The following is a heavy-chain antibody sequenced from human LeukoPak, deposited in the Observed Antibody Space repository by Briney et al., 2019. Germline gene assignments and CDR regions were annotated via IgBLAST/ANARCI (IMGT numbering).Heavy chain of an antibody. D-gene: IGHD3-10*01. Sequence: PSETLSLTCTVSGGSIRSSSYYWGWIRQPPGKGLEWIGSIYYSGSTYYNPSLKSRVTISVDTSKNQFSLKLSSVTAADTAVYYCARRYGSGSSGTFDYWGQGTLVTVSS. J-gene: IGHJ4*02. CDR2: IYYSGST. CDR3: ARRYGSGSSGTFDY. CDR1: GGSIRSSSYY. V-gene: IGHV4-39*07.